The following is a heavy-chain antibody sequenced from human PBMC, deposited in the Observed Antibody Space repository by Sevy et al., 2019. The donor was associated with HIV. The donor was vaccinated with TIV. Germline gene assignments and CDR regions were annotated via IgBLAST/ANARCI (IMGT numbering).Heavy chain of an antibody. J-gene: IGHJ4*02. CDR1: GFTFSSYA. D-gene: IGHD3-10*01. Sequence: GGSLRLSCAASGFTFSSYAMSWVRQAPGKGLEWVSAISGSGGSTYYADSLKGRFTISRDNSKNTLYLQMNSLRDEDTAVYYCAKSGYYYGSGSYYKQGTDYWGQGTLVTVSS. CDR2: ISGSGGST. V-gene: IGHV3-23*01. CDR3: AKSGYYYGSGSYYKQGTDY.